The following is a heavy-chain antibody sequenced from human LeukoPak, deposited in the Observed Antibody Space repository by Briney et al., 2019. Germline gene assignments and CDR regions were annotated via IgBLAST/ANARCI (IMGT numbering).Heavy chain of an antibody. V-gene: IGHV4-39*07. J-gene: IGHJ5*02. CDR1: GGSISSSSYY. CDR2: IYYSGST. D-gene: IGHD6-19*01. Sequence: PSETLSLTCTVSGGSISSSSYYWGWIRQPPGKGLEWIGSIYYSGSTYYNPSLKSRVTISVDTSKNQFSLKLSSVTAADTAVYYCARDKFLAVAGKNWFDPWGQGTLVTVSS. CDR3: ARDKFLAVAGKNWFDP.